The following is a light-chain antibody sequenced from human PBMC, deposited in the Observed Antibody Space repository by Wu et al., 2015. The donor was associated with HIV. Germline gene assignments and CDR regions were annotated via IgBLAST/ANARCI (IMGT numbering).Light chain of an antibody. CDR1: QSLTTY. CDR3: QQYNDWPQT. J-gene: IGKJ1*01. Sequence: EIVLTQSPATLSLSPGERATLSCRASQSLTTYLAWYQQKPGQAPRLLIYDASTRATGFPARFSGGGSGTEFTLTISTLQSGDVAVYYCQQYNDWPQTFGQGTKVEI. V-gene: IGKV3-15*01. CDR2: DAS.